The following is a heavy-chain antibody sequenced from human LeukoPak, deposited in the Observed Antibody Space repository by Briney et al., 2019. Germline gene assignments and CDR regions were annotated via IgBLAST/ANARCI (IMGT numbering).Heavy chain of an antibody. Sequence: GASVKLSCKSSGYTFTSYDINWVRQATGQGLEWMGWMNPNSGNTGYAQKFQGRVTMTRNTSISTAYMELSSLRSEDTAVYYCARVGSYYYDSSGPPPDYWGQGTLVTVSS. J-gene: IGHJ4*02. CDR1: GYTFTSYD. CDR3: ARVGSYYYDSSGPPPDY. CDR2: MNPNSGNT. D-gene: IGHD3-22*01. V-gene: IGHV1-8*01.